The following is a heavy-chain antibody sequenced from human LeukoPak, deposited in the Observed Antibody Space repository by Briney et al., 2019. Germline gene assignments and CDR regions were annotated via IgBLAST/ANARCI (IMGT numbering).Heavy chain of an antibody. V-gene: IGHV3-11*06. Sequence: GGSLRLSCAASAFTFSDYDMSWIRQAPGKGLEWVSYISSSGTYTNNADSVKGRFTISRDNAKNSLYLQMNSLRAEDTAVYYCARVYYGSGSSRCFDYWGQGTLVTVSS. J-gene: IGHJ4*02. CDR3: ARVYYGSGSSRCFDY. CDR1: AFTFSDYD. CDR2: ISSSGTYT. D-gene: IGHD3-10*01.